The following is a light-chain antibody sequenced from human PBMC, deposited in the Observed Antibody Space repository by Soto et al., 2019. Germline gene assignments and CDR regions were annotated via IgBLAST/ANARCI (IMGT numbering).Light chain of an antibody. Sequence: QSALTQPASVSGSPGQSITISCTGTSSDVGGYNYVSGYQQHPGKAPKLMIYEVSNRPSGVSNRFSGSKSGNTATQTISGLQAEDEADYYCSSYTSGSTWVFGGGTKLTVL. J-gene: IGLJ3*02. CDR2: EVS. CDR3: SSYTSGSTWV. V-gene: IGLV2-14*01. CDR1: SSDVGGYNY.